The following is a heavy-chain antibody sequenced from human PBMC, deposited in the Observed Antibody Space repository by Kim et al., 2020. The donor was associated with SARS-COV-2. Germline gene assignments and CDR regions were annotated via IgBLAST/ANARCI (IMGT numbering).Heavy chain of an antibody. CDR3: AKDGAAASWDFDI. D-gene: IGHD6-13*01. V-gene: IGHV3-30*18. Sequence: GGSLRLSCAASGFTFSSYGMHWVRQAPGKGLEWVAVISYDGSNKYYADSVKGRFTISRDNSKNTLYLQMNSLRAEDTAVYYCAKDGAAASWDFDIWGQGT. CDR2: ISYDGSNK. J-gene: IGHJ3*02. CDR1: GFTFSSYG.